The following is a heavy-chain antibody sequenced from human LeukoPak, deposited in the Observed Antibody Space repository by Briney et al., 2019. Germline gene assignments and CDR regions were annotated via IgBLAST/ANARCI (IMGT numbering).Heavy chain of an antibody. J-gene: IGHJ4*02. D-gene: IGHD3-10*01. CDR1: GFTFSSYA. CDR3: ARGYGSGSHLDY. V-gene: IGHV3-30*04. Sequence: GRSQRLSCSAFGFTFSSYAMHSVRQAPSKGLEWVEVISYDGSNKYYADSVKGRFTISRDNSKNTMYLQMNSLRAEDTAVYYCARGYGSGSHLDYWGQGTLVTVSS. CDR2: ISYDGSNK.